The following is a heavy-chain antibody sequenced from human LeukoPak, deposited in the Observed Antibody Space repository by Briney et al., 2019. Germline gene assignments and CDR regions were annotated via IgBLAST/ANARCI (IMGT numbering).Heavy chain of an antibody. CDR1: GFTFSDYY. CDR3: ARDRRCSGGSCYYFDY. V-gene: IGHV3-7*04. J-gene: IGHJ4*02. CDR2: IKQDGSEK. Sequence: GGSLRLSCAASGFTFSDYYMSWIRQAPGKGLEWVANIKQDGSEKYHVDSVKGRFTVSRDNAKNSLYLQVNSLRAEDTAVYYCARDRRCSGGSCYYFDYWGQGTLVTVSS. D-gene: IGHD2-15*01.